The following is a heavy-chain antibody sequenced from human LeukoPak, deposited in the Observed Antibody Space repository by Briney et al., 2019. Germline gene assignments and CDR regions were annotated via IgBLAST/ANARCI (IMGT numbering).Heavy chain of an antibody. Sequence: GAPVKVSCKASGYTFTSYDINWVRQATGQGLEWMGWMNPNSGNTGYAQKSQGRVTMTRNTSISTAYMELSSLRSEDTAVYYCAINYYDSSGYFDYWGQGTLVTVSS. J-gene: IGHJ4*02. CDR1: GYTFTSYD. CDR3: AINYYDSSGYFDY. D-gene: IGHD3-22*01. V-gene: IGHV1-8*01. CDR2: MNPNSGNT.